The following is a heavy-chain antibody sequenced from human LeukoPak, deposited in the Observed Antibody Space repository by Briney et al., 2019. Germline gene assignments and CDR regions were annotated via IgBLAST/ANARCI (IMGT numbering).Heavy chain of an antibody. CDR1: GFTFSNYA. Sequence: PGGSLRLSCVASGFTFSNYAMHWVRPAPGKGLEYVSAISRNWGSTHYANSVKGRFTISRDNSKNALYLQMGSLRAEDMAVYYCARDQTGRDYGDYLFYYYCGMDVWGQGATVTVSS. CDR3: ARDQTGRDYGDYLFYYYCGMDV. V-gene: IGHV3-64*01. D-gene: IGHD4-17*01. CDR2: ISRNWGST. J-gene: IGHJ6*02.